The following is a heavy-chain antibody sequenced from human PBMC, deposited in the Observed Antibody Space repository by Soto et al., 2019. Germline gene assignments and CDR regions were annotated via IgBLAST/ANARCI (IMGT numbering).Heavy chain of an antibody. J-gene: IGHJ4*02. D-gene: IGHD3-10*01. CDR2: ISSSGSTI. Sequence: QPGGSLRLSCAASGFTFSSYEMNWVRQAPGKGLEWVSYISSSGSTIYYADSVKGRFTISRDNAKNSLYLQMNSLRAEDTAVYYCARDAEGSGSYSLALGYWGQGTLVTVSS. CDR3: ARDAEGSGSYSLALGY. V-gene: IGHV3-48*03. CDR1: GFTFSSYE.